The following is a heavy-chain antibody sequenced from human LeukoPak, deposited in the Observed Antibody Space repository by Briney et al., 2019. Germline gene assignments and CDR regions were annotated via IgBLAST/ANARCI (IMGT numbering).Heavy chain of an antibody. Sequence: PETLSLTCAVYGGSFSGYYWSWIRQPPGKGLEWIGEINHSGSTNYNPSLKSRVTISVDTSNDQFSLKLNSVTAADTAMYYCARHRLGYSYGPFDYWGQGILVTVSS. V-gene: IGHV4-34*01. CDR3: ARHRLGYSYGPFDY. CDR2: INHSGST. CDR1: GGSFSGYY. D-gene: IGHD5-18*01. J-gene: IGHJ4*02.